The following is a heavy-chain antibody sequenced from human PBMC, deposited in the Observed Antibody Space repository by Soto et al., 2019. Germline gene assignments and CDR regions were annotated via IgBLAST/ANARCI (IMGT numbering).Heavy chain of an antibody. CDR1: GGTSSSYS. CDR2: IIPIFGTA. J-gene: IGHJ4*02. Sequence: QVQLVQSGAEVKKPGSSVKVSCKASGGTSSSYSINWVRQAPGQGLEWMGEIIPIFGTANYAQKFQGRVTITADESTSTAYMALSSLRSEDTAVYYCARDGGRHSGGIDYWGQGTLVTVSS. D-gene: IGHD1-26*01. CDR3: ARDGGRHSGGIDY. V-gene: IGHV1-69*01.